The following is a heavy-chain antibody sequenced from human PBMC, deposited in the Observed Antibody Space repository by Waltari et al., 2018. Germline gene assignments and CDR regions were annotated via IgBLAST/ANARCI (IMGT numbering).Heavy chain of an antibody. CDR3: AREGCSGGSCYHYYYGMDV. D-gene: IGHD2-15*01. Sequence: QVQLVQSGAEVKKPGSSVKVSCKASGGTFSSYAISWVRQAPGQGLDWMGRIIPIFGTANYAQKFQGRVTITADKSTSTAYMELSSLRSEDTAVYYCAREGCSGGSCYHYYYGMDVWGQGTTVTVSS. CDR1: GGTFSSYA. J-gene: IGHJ6*02. CDR2: IIPIFGTA. V-gene: IGHV1-69*08.